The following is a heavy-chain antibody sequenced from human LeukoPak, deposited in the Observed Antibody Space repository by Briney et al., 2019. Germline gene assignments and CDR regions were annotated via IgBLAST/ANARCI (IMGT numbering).Heavy chain of an antibody. J-gene: IGHJ4*02. CDR3: ARDLSIAARRSYFDY. V-gene: IGHV1-69*05. CDR2: IIPIFGTA. Sequence: GASVKVSCKASGGTFSSYAISWVRQAPGQGLEWMGGIIPIFGTANYAQKFQGRVTITTDESTSTAYMELSSLRSEDTAVYYCARDLSIAARRSYFDYWGQGTLVTVSS. CDR1: GGTFSSYA. D-gene: IGHD6-6*01.